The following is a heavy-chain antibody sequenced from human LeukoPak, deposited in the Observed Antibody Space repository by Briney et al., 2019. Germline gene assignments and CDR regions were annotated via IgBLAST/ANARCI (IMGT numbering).Heavy chain of an antibody. CDR1: GFTFSSYA. D-gene: IGHD4-23*01. V-gene: IGHV3-23*01. CDR2: IGRSGGDI. Sequence: GGSLRLSCAASGFTFSSYAMTWVRQAPGKGLEWVSVIGRSGGDIQYVDSVKGRFTISRDNSKNTLYLQMNSLRAEDTAVYYCAKYAPPTTVVTRYFDYWGQGTLVTVSS. J-gene: IGHJ4*02. CDR3: AKYAPPTTVVTRYFDY.